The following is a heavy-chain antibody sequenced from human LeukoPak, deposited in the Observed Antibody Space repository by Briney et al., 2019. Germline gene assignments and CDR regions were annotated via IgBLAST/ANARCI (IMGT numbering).Heavy chain of an antibody. D-gene: IGHD3-9*01. CDR2: IYWDEDK. Sequence: SGPTLVNPTQTLTLTCTFSGFSLGTRGVGVGWIRQPPGKALEWLALIYWDEDKRYSPSLTSRLTITKDTSKNQVVLTMTKMDPVDTATYFCTQSSDILAGYCWNYWGQGTLVTVSS. CDR3: TQSSDILAGYCWNY. J-gene: IGHJ4*02. CDR1: GFSLGTRGVG. V-gene: IGHV2-5*02.